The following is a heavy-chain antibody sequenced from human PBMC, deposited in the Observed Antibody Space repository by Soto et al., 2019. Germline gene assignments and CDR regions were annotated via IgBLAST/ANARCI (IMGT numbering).Heavy chain of an antibody. Sequence: GGSLRLSCAASGFRLSIYAMTGVRQAPGKGLEWVSGITGSGDKTYYADSVKGRFIISRDNSKNTLYLQMNSLRAEDTALYYRARDCSSSSCSVWHYWGQGTLVTVSS. V-gene: IGHV3-23*01. CDR1: GFRLSIYA. CDR2: ITGSGDKT. J-gene: IGHJ4*02. D-gene: IGHD2-2*01. CDR3: ARDCSSSSCSVWHY.